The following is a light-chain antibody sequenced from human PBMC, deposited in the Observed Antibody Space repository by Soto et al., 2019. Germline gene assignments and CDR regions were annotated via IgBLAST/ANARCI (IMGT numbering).Light chain of an antibody. V-gene: IGLV1-40*01. CDR3: QTYDSSLSGLYV. Sequence: QSALTQPPSISGAPGQRVTISCTGSGSNIGAGSDVHWYHQLPGTAPKLLIYGNTNRPSGVPDRFSGSKSGTSASLAIAGLQTEDEGDYYCQTYDSSLSGLYVFGPRTEVTVL. J-gene: IGLJ1*01. CDR1: GSNIGAGSD. CDR2: GNT.